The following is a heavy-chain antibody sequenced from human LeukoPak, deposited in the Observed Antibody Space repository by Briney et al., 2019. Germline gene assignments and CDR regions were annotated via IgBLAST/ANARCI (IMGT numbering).Heavy chain of an antibody. Sequence: SETLSLTCTVSGGSISSNYWSWIRQPPGKGLEWIGYIYYSGSTNYNPSLKSRVTISVDTSKNQFSLKLSSVTAADTAVYYCARVSNSPNWFDPWGQGTLATVSS. J-gene: IGHJ5*02. CDR1: GGSISSNY. V-gene: IGHV4-59*01. CDR3: ARVSNSPNWFDP. D-gene: IGHD4-11*01. CDR2: IYYSGST.